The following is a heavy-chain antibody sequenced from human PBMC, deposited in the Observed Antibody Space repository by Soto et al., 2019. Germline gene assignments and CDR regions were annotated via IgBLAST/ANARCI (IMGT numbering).Heavy chain of an antibody. CDR2: IYYSGGT. CDR1: GGSISSSIYY. J-gene: IGHJ4*02. D-gene: IGHD6-13*01. V-gene: IGHV4-39*01. CDR3: ARLYSSSWYVDY. Sequence: PSETLSLTCTVSGGSISSSIYYWGWIRQPPGKGLEWIGSIYYSGGTNYNPSLKSRVTISVDTSKNQFSLKLSSVTAADTAVYYCARLYSSSWYVDYCAQGTVLTVSS.